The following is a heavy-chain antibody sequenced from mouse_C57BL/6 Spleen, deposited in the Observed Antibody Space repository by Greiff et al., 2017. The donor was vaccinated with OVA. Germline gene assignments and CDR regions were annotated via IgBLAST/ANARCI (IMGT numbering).Heavy chain of an antibody. CDR3: ARRTGTWFAY. Sequence: VQLQQSGAELMKPGASVKLSCKATGYTFTGYWIEWVKQRPGHGLEWIGEILPGSGSTNYTEKFKGKATFTADTSSNTAYMQLSSLTTEDSAIYYGARRTGTWFAYWGQGTLVTVSA. CDR1: GYTFTGYW. V-gene: IGHV1-9*01. D-gene: IGHD4-1*01. J-gene: IGHJ3*01. CDR2: ILPGSGST.